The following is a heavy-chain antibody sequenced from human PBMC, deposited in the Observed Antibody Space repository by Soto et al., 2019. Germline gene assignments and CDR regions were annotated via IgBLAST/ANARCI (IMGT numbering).Heavy chain of an antibody. V-gene: IGHV1-18*04. D-gene: IGHD3-16*01. CDR2: ISAYNGNT. CDR3: ARSSGGNYGIIIEGSNWFAP. CDR1: GYTFTNFD. J-gene: IGHJ5*02. Sequence: ASVKVSCKASGYTFTNFDVHWVRQAPGQGLEWMGWISAYNGNTTYAQNLQGRVTMTTDTSTSTVYMQLTSLRSEDTAVYYCARSSGGNYGIIIEGSNWFAPWGQGTLVTVSS.